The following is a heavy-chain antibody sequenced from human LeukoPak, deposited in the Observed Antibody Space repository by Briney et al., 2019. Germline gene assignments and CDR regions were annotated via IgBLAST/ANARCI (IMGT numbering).Heavy chain of an antibody. Sequence: GGSLRLSCAASGFTFSSYWMSWVRQAPGKGLEWVANIKQDGSEKYYVDSVKGRFTISRDNAKNSLYLQMNSLRAEDTAVYYCARDEGSSENWNYAQYWGQGTLVTVSS. CDR3: ARDEGSSENWNYAQY. J-gene: IGHJ4*02. V-gene: IGHV3-7*01. CDR1: GFTFSSYW. D-gene: IGHD1-7*01. CDR2: IKQDGSEK.